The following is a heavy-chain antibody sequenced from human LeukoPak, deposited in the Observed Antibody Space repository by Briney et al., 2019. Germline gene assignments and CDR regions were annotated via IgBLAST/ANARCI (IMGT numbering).Heavy chain of an antibody. Sequence: SETLSLTCTDPGGSISSYYWRWIRQPPGKGLDCIGYIYYSGTTNYNPSLKSRVTISLDTSKNQFSLKLTSVTAADTAVYYCARVSWFPGTSYYYMDVWGKGTTVTVSS. CDR2: IYYSGTT. D-gene: IGHD1-1*01. CDR1: GGSISSYY. V-gene: IGHV4-59*01. CDR3: ARVSWFPGTSYYYMDV. J-gene: IGHJ6*03.